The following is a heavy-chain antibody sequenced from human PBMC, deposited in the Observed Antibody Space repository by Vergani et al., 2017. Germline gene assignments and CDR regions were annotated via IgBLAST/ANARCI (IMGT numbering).Heavy chain of an antibody. Sequence: QVQLQESGPGLVKPSQTLSLTCTVSGGSISSGGYYWSWIRQHPGKGLEWIGYIYYSGSTYYNPSLKSRVTISVDKSKNQFSLKLSSVTDEDTAVYYCARDAAVTGTMGDDAFDSWGQGTMVTVSS. CDR3: ARDAAVTGTMGDDAFDS. V-gene: IGHV4-31*03. CDR1: GGSISSGGYY. D-gene: IGHD1-7*01. CDR2: IYYSGST. J-gene: IGHJ3*02.